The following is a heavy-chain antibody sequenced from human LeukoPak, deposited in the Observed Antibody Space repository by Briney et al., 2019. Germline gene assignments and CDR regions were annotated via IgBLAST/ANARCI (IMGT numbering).Heavy chain of an antibody. V-gene: IGHV3-64D*06. Sequence: GGSLRLSCSASGFTFLSYAMHWVRQAPGKGLEYVSATSSDGGSTYYADSVKGRFTISRDNSKNTLYLQMSSLRAEDTAVYYCAKAPYYYYGMDVWGQGTTVTVSS. CDR1: GFTFLSYA. CDR2: TSSDGGST. J-gene: IGHJ6*02. CDR3: AKAPYYYYGMDV.